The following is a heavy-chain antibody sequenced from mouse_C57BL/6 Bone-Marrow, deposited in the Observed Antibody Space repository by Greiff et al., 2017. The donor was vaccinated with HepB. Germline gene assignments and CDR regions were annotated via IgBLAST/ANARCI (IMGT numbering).Heavy chain of an antibody. CDR1: GFTFSSYA. Sequence: DVKLVESGGGLVKPGGSLKLSCAASGFTFSSYAMSWVRQTPEKRLEWVATISDGGSYTYYPDNVKGRFTISRDNAKNTLFLQMTSLRSEDTAMYYCARGGYYHYAMDYWGQGTSVTVSS. D-gene: IGHD2-3*01. V-gene: IGHV5-4*03. CDR3: ARGGYYHYAMDY. CDR2: ISDGGSYT. J-gene: IGHJ4*01.